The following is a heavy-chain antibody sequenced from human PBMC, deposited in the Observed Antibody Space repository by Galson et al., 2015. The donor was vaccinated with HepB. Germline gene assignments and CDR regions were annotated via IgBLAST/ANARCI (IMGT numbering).Heavy chain of an antibody. Sequence: SLRLSCAASGFNFKSHTMTWVRQAPGKGLQWVSSISGSGAFTYYADAVKGRFTISRDNSRNTLYLQMNSLRAEDTAVYFCAKDSCHGSFLPAFFGPWGQGALVTVSS. J-gene: IGHJ5*02. CDR1: GFNFKSHT. V-gene: IGHV3-23*01. CDR2: ISGSGAFT. CDR3: AKDSCHGSFLPAFFGP. D-gene: IGHD3-16*01.